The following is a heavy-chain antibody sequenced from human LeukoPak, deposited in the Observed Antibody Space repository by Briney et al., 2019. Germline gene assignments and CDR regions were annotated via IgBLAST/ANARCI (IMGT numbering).Heavy chain of an antibody. CDR2: IYSGGST. V-gene: IGHV3-53*05. Sequence: QPGGSLRLSCAGSGFNVSSNYMNWVRQAPGKGLEWVSVIYSGGSTYYIDSVKGRFTISRDNSKNTLYLQMGSLRAEDMAVYYCARTRQSGRSSSVGDGLDIWGQGTMVTVSS. D-gene: IGHD6-6*01. CDR3: ARTRQSGRSSSVGDGLDI. J-gene: IGHJ3*02. CDR1: GFNVSSNY.